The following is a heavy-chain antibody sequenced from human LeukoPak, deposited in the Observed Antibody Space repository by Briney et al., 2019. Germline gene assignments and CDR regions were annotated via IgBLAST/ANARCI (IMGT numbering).Heavy chain of an antibody. Sequence: GGSLRLSCVASGFKFSTYGMHWVRQLPGKGLEWVAVISYDGRNHSYADAVKGRFTTSRDNAKNSLYLQMNSLRAEDTAVYYCARVPAAHYYYMDVWGKGTTVTISS. CDR3: ARVPAAHYYYMDV. CDR2: ISYDGRNH. D-gene: IGHD6-13*01. CDR1: GFKFSTYG. V-gene: IGHV3-30*03. J-gene: IGHJ6*03.